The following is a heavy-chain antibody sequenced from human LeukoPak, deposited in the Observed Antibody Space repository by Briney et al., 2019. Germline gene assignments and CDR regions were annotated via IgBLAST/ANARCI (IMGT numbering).Heavy chain of an antibody. J-gene: IGHJ6*02. CDR1: GYTFTSYG. CDR2: ISAYNGNT. Sequence: GASVKVSCKASGYTFTSYGISWVRQAPGQGLEWMGWISAYNGNTNYAQKLQGRVTMTTDTSTSTAYMELRSLRSDDTAVYYCARATPYDSSGYYYLYYYGIDVWGQGTTVTVSS. V-gene: IGHV1-18*01. D-gene: IGHD3-22*01. CDR3: ARATPYDSSGYYYLYYYGIDV.